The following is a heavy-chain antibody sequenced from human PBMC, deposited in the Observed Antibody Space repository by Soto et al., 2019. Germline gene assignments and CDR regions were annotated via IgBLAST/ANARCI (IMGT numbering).Heavy chain of an antibody. V-gene: IGHV2-26*01. Sequence: QVTLKESGPVLVKPTETLTLTCTVSGFSLSNARMGVSWIRQPPGKALEWLAHIFSNDEKSYSTSLKSRLTLSQDTPKSQVVLTMTNMDPVDTATYYCARYYDILTGIPGSDAFDIWGQGTMVTVSS. CDR1: GFSLSNARMG. D-gene: IGHD3-9*01. J-gene: IGHJ3*02. CDR2: IFSNDEK. CDR3: ARYYDILTGIPGSDAFDI.